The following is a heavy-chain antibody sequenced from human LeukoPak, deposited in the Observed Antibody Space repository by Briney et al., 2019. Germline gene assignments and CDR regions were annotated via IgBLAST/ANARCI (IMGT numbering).Heavy chain of an antibody. D-gene: IGHD3-10*01. CDR2: ISSSSSYI. CDR3: ASHMVRGVIRYYFDY. V-gene: IGHV3-21*01. Sequence: PGGSLRLSCAASGFTFSSYSMNWVRQAPGKGLEWVSSISSSSSYIYYADSVKGRFTISRDNAKNSLYLQMNSPRAEDTAVYYCASHMVRGVIRYYFDYWGQGTLSPSPQ. CDR1: GFTFSSYS. J-gene: IGHJ4*02.